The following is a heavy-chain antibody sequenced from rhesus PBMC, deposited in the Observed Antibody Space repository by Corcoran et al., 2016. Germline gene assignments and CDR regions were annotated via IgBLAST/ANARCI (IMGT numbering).Heavy chain of an antibody. CDR3: AREVYGNRRDDS. Sequence: QLQLQASGPGLVKPSETLSLTCAVSGGSISGNFWHWIRLPPGKGVEWIGRNLEGRGRTEYNHSSKSGVTIGADTTKTQLDLRLNSVTAADTAGYVCAREVYGNRRDDSGGQGVLVTVSS. D-gene: IGHD4-35*01. CDR1: GGSISGNF. J-gene: IGHJ4*01. CDR2: NLEGRGRT. V-gene: IGHV4-173*01.